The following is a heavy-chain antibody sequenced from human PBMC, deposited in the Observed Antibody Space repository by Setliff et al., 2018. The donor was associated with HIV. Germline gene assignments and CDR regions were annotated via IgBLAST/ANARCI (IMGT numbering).Heavy chain of an antibody. Sequence: SETLSLTCTVSGGSISSSSFYWGWIRQPPGKGLEYIGNIHHSGSTHYNPSLKSRVAISVDTSKNQFSLKLTSVTAADTAMYFCARDATSEGYMDVWGKGTTVTVSS. J-gene: IGHJ6*03. CDR1: GGSISSSSFY. CDR2: IHHSGST. V-gene: IGHV4-39*02. CDR3: ARDATSEGYMDV.